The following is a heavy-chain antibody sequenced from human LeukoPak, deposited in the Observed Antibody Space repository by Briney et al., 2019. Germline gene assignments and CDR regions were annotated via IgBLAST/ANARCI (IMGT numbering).Heavy chain of an antibody. CDR1: GGSISSSSYY. CDR2: IYYSGST. J-gene: IGHJ4*02. Sequence: PSETLSLTCTVSGGSISSSSYYWGWIRQPPGKGLEWIGSIYYSGSTYYNPSLKSRVTISVDTSKNQFSLKLSSVTAADTAVYYCARTYDYVWGSYRQPLFDYWGQGTLVTVSS. V-gene: IGHV4-39*01. CDR3: ARTYDYVWGSYRQPLFDY. D-gene: IGHD3-16*02.